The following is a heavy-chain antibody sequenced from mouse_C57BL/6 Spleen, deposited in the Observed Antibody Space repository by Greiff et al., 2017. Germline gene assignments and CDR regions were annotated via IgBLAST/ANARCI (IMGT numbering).Heavy chain of an antibody. Sequence: LVESGPELVKPGASVKISCKASGYAFSSSWMNWVKQRPGKGLEWIGRIYPGDGDTNYNGKFKGKATLTADQSSSTAYMQLSSLTSEDSAVYFCAKSIYYDYDVFAYWGQGTLVTVSA. J-gene: IGHJ3*01. CDR1: GYAFSSSW. CDR2: IYPGDGDT. V-gene: IGHV1-82*01. CDR3: AKSIYYDYDVFAY. D-gene: IGHD2-4*01.